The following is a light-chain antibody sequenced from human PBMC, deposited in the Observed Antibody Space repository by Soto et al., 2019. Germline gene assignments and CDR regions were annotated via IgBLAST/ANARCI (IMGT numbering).Light chain of an antibody. CDR2: DVS. J-gene: IGLJ2*01. CDR1: SSDVGGYNY. V-gene: IGLV2-14*01. CDR3: SSYTSSFVV. Sequence: QSALTQPASVSGSPGQSITISCTGTSSDVGGYNYVSWYQQHPGKAPKLMIYDVSNRPSGVSNRFSGSKSGNTASLTISGLQAEDEADYYCSSYTSSFVVFGGGTMLTVL.